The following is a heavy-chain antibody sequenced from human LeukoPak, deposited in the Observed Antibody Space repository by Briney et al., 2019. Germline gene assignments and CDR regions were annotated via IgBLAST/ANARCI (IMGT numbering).Heavy chain of an antibody. Sequence: GGSPRLSCAASGFTFSSYDMHWVRQATGKGLEWVSAIGTAGDTYYPGSVKGRFTISRENAKNSLYLQMNSLRAGDTAVYYCARVSYSSGYLDAFDIWGQGTMVTVSS. V-gene: IGHV3-13*01. J-gene: IGHJ3*02. CDR2: IGTAGDT. D-gene: IGHD3-22*01. CDR3: ARVSYSSGYLDAFDI. CDR1: GFTFSSYD.